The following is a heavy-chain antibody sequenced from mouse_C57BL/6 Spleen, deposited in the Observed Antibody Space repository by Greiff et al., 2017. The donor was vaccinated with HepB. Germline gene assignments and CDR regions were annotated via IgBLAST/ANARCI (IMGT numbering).Heavy chain of an antibody. J-gene: IGHJ2*01. CDR1: GYTFTDYY. Sequence: EVQLQQSGPVLVKPGASVKMSCKASGYTFTDYYMNWVKQSHGKSLEWIGVINPYNGGTSYNQKFKGKATLTVDKSSSTAYMELNSLTSEDSAVYYCARRAAQVLFDYWGQGTTLTVSS. D-gene: IGHD3-2*02. V-gene: IGHV1-19*01. CDR2: INPYNGGT. CDR3: ARRAAQVLFDY.